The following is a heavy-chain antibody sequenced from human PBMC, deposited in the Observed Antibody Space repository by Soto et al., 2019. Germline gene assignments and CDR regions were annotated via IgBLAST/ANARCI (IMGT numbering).Heavy chain of an antibody. J-gene: IGHJ3*02. CDR3: TTSLAAGPLHTHAFDI. Sequence: SVKFSCKASGGTFISYPISWVRQAPGQGREGMGRIIPILGIPNYAQKFQGRVTITADKTMCTAYMELSSLGSADSVVYSCTTSLAAGPLHTHAFDIWGQGTMVTVSS. V-gene: IGHV1-69*02. CDR1: GGTFISYP. D-gene: IGHD6-6*01. CDR2: IIPILGIP.